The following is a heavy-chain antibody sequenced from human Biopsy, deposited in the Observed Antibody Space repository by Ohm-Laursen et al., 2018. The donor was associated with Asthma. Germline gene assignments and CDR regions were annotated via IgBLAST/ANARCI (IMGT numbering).Heavy chain of an antibody. V-gene: IGHV3-30*06. Sequence: SLRLSCTASGFTFSRHALHWVRQAPGKGLEWVGVISKDASTQDYADSVKGRFTIARDNSKNTVYLQMNSLRAEDTAVYYCASYEVVTAILPMDVWGQGTTVTVSS. CDR2: ISKDASTQ. CDR3: ASYEVVTAILPMDV. J-gene: IGHJ6*02. CDR1: GFTFSRHA. D-gene: IGHD2-21*02.